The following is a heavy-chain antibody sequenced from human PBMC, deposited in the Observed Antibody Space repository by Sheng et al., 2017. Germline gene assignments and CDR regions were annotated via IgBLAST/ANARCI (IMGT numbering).Heavy chain of an antibody. J-gene: IGHJ5*02. CDR1: GYTFTTYY. D-gene: IGHD5-12*01. Sequence: QIQLVQSGAEVKKPGASVKVSCMASGYTFTTYYISWVRQAPGQGLEWMGGIIPSLGIANSAQRFQGRVTITADKSTSTVYMDLSSLRSEDTAVYYCARLWGNVVATNWFDPWGQGTLVTVSS. CDR3: ARLWGNVVATNWFDP. V-gene: IGHV1-69*10. CDR2: IIPSLGIA.